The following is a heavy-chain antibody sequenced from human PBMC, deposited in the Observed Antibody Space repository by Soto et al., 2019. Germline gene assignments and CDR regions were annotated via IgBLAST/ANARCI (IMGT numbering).Heavy chain of an antibody. V-gene: IGHV1-18*01. J-gene: IGHJ4*02. CDR1: GYTFRNYG. CDR3: ARDLVSGSDFWRAYNGGYFDY. CDR2: ISPYNGNT. D-gene: IGHD3-3*01. Sequence: ASVKVSCKASGYTFRNYGITWVRQAPGQGFEWMAWISPYNGNTNYAQDLQGRVTMTTDTSTSTAYMELRSLTSKDTAMYYCARDLVSGSDFWRAYNGGYFDYWGQGTLVTVSS.